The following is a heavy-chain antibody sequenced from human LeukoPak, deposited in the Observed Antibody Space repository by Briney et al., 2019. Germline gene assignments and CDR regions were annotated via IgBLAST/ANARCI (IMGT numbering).Heavy chain of an antibody. CDR2: IYYSGST. Sequence: PSQTLSLTCTVSGVSISCGDYYWRWIRQPPGRVLVCIVYIYYSGSTYYNQSLKSRVTISVDTSKNQFSLPMSSVTAADTAVYYCARECRDIVVVTAAQPLFRYYYTLNVGGKGTSVTVSS. CDR1: GVSISCGDYY. V-gene: IGHV4-30-4*08. J-gene: IGHJ6*03. D-gene: IGHD2-2*01. CDR3: ARECRDIVVVTAAQPLFRYYYTLNV.